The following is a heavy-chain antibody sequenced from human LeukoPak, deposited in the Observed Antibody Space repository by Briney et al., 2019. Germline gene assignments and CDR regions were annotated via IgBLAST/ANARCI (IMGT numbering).Heavy chain of an antibody. CDR3: ARTVPEFDY. J-gene: IGHJ4*02. CDR2: INSGSTHR. Sequence: PGDSLRLSCAASGFTFSTYSMNWVRQAPGKGLEWVSSINSGSTHRYYANSVKGRFTISRDNAKNTLYLQMNSLRDEDTAVYYCARTVPEFDYWGQGTLVTVSS. V-gene: IGHV3-21*01. CDR1: GFTFSTYS. D-gene: IGHD3-10*01.